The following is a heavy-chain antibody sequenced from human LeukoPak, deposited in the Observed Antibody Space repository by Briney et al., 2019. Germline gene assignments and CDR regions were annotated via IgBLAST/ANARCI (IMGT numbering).Heavy chain of an antibody. Sequence: ASVKVSCKASGYTFTSQYMNWVRQAPGQGLEWMGIINPSVGSTSYSQKFQDRVTMTRDTSTSTFYMELSSLRSEDTAVYYCARAPTYCSGGSCYSAKFDYWGQGTLVTVSS. V-gene: IGHV1-46*01. CDR2: INPSVGST. J-gene: IGHJ4*02. CDR1: GYTFTSQY. CDR3: ARAPTYCSGGSCYSAKFDY. D-gene: IGHD2-15*01.